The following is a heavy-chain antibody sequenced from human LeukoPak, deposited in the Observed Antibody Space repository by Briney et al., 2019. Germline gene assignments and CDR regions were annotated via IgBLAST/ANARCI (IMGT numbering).Heavy chain of an antibody. V-gene: IGHV4-39*07. CDR2: IYYSGST. Sequence: PSETLSLTCTVSGGSISSSSYYWGWIRQPPGKGLEWIGSIYYSGSTYYNPSLKSRVTISVDTSKNQFSLKLSSVTAADTAVYYCARDGFDGYWGQGTLVTVSS. CDR1: GGSISSSSYY. D-gene: IGHD3-9*01. CDR3: ARDGFDGY. J-gene: IGHJ4*02.